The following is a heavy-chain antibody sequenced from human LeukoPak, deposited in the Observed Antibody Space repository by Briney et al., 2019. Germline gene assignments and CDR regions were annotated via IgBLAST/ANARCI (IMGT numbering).Heavy chain of an antibody. CDR3: ARDAVAARGEFDV. D-gene: IGHD6-6*01. CDR2: IGSSSTFK. V-gene: IGHV3-21*04. Sequence: GGSLRLSCTTSGFTFSTFAMNWIRQAPGKGLEWVSSIGSSSTFKYHADSLKGRFAISRDNAKNTLYLQMNSLTADDTAVYYCARDAVAARGEFDVWGQGTLVTVSS. CDR1: GFTFSTFA. J-gene: IGHJ1*01.